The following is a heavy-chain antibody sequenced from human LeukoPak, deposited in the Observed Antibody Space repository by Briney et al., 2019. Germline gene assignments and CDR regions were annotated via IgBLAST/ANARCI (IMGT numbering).Heavy chain of an antibody. Sequence: SETLSLTCAVYGGSFIGYWSWVRQTPGKGLEWIGKISHTGNTKYNPSLTSRVTISVDMSRTQFSLKLTSMTAADTAVYYCAKEEGYNAHWGQGTLVTVS. J-gene: IGHJ4*02. CDR2: ISHTGNT. CDR1: GGSFIGY. V-gene: IGHV4-34*01. D-gene: IGHD5-24*01. CDR3: AKEEGYNAH.